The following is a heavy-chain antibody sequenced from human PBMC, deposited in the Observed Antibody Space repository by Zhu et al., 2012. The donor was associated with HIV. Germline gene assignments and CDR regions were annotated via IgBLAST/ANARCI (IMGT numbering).Heavy chain of an antibody. Sequence: QVQVQGSGPGLVKPSETLSLTCDVSGSSINTANYWGWIRQPPGKGLEWIANIYRSGATYYNPSLRSRATISMDRSRNLFFLTLNSVTAADTAIYFCARTGDDNHHASFDIWDQGTPVTVSP. CDR2: IYRSGAT. CDR3: ARTGDDNHHASFDI. D-gene: IGHD2-21*01. V-gene: IGHV4-38-2*01. CDR1: GSSINTANY. J-gene: IGHJ4*01.